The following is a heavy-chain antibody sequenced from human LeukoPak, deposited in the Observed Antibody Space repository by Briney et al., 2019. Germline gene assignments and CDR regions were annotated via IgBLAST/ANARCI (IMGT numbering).Heavy chain of an antibody. D-gene: IGHD1-26*01. V-gene: IGHV3-7*01. J-gene: IGHJ4*02. Sequence: GGSLRLSCATSGFTFTRYWMAWIRQSPGKGLEWVANVKQDGSQAYYLESVEGRFTISRDNAKTSLYLHMNNLRAEDTAVYYCSNGIYDGPYWGEGTLVTVSS. CDR2: VKQDGSQA. CDR1: GFTFTRYW. CDR3: SNGIYDGPY.